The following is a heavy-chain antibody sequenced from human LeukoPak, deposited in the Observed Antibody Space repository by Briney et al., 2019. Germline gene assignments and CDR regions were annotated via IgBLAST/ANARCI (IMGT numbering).Heavy chain of an antibody. D-gene: IGHD3-10*01. J-gene: IGHJ4*02. Sequence: GGSLRLSCAASGFTFSDYYMSWLRQAPGKGLEWVSYISSSGSTIYYADSVKGRFTISRDNAKNSLYLQMNSLRAEDTAVYYCARDCGSGACRVPLHWGQGTLVTVSS. CDR1: GFTFSDYY. V-gene: IGHV3-11*01. CDR3: ARDCGSGACRVPLH. CDR2: ISSSGSTI.